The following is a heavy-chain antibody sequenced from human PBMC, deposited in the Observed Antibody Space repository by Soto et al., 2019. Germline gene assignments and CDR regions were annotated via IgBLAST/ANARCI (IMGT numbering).Heavy chain of an antibody. CDR2: LSRSGNTI. J-gene: IGHJ4*02. V-gene: IGHV3-11*01. CDR3: AKEYYDLFTVDH. CDR1: GFTFGDYE. Sequence: QVQLVESGGGLVQPGGSLRLSCAASGFTFGDYEMSWIRQAAGKGPAWVSFLSRSGNTIYYADSVKGRFSISRDNAENSLYLQMDSLSADDTAIYYCAKEYYDLFTVDHWGQGTLVIVSS. D-gene: IGHD3-9*01.